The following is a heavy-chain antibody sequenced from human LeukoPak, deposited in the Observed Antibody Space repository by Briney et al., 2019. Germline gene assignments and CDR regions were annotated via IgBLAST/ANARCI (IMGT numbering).Heavy chain of an antibody. V-gene: IGHV3-66*01. CDR3: ARGPDRFDY. CDR1: ALTAGSSY. D-gene: IGHD3-16*02. CDR2: IYSGGST. Sequence: GGSLILSCAASALTAGSSYRRWVRRPPGKGLEWVSVIYSGGSTYYTDSVKSRFTISRDNSKNTLYLQMNSLRAEDTAVYYCARGPDRFDYWGQGTLVTVSS. J-gene: IGHJ4*02.